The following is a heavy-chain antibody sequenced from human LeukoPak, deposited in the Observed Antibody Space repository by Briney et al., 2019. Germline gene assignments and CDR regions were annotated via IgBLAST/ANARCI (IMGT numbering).Heavy chain of an antibody. V-gene: IGHV3-30-3*01. CDR1: GFTFSNYA. Sequence: PGRSLRLSCAASGFTFSNYAMHWVRQTPGKGLEWVAVISYDGTNKYYADSVKGRLTISRDNSKNTLSLQMNSLRAEDTAVYYCARELIEGYYGMDVWGQGTTVTVSS. CDR3: ARELIEGYYGMDV. CDR2: ISYDGTNK. J-gene: IGHJ6*02.